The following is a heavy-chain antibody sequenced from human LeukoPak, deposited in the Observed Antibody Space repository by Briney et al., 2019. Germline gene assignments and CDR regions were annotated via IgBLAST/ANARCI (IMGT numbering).Heavy chain of an antibody. J-gene: IGHJ6*02. CDR3: ARDRGLTLFYYGMDV. Sequence: GGTLRLSCAASGFIFSNHEMHWVRQAPGKGLEWVSYISSSGSTRYYADSVKGRFTIARDNAKNSLYLQMNGLRAEDTAVYYCARDRGLTLFYYGMDVWGQGTTVTVSS. D-gene: IGHD2-21*01. CDR2: ISSSGSTR. V-gene: IGHV3-48*03. CDR1: GFIFSNHE.